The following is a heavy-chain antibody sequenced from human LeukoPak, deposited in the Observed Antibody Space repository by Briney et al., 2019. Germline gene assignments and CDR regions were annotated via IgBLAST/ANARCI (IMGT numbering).Heavy chain of an antibody. CDR3: AGAGGGADWYFDL. Sequence: PSETLSLTCTVSGGSISSSSYYWGWIRQPPGKGLEWIGSIYYSGSTYYNPSLKSRVTISVDTSKNQFSLKLSSVTAADTAVYYCAGAGGGADWYFDLWAVAPWSLSPQ. CDR2: IYYSGST. V-gene: IGHV4-39*01. J-gene: IGHJ2*01. CDR1: GGSISSSSYY. D-gene: IGHD3-10*01.